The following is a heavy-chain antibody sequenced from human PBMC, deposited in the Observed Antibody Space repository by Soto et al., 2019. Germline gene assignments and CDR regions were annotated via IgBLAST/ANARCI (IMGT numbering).Heavy chain of an antibody. D-gene: IGHD2-2*01. Sequence: PGESLKISCKGSGYTFTTYWIGWVRQMPGKGLERMGIIYPGGSDTRYIPSFQGQVIISADKSISTAYLQWSSLKASDTAMYYCARFDVSCTRTNCYDSYYYYYMDVWGKGTTVTVSS. V-gene: IGHV5-51*01. CDR3: ARFDVSCTRTNCYDSYYYYYMDV. J-gene: IGHJ6*03. CDR1: GYTFTTYW. CDR2: IYPGGSDT.